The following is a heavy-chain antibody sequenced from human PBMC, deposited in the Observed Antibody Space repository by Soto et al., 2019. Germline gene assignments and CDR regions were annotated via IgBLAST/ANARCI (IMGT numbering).Heavy chain of an antibody. Sequence: PXETLSLTCTVSGGSXSSYYWSWIRQPPGKGLEWIGYIYYSGSTNYNPSLKSRVTISVDTSKNQFSLKLSSVTAADTAVYYCARHMNYYDSSGYYPGDYYYYGMDVWGQGTTVTVSS. CDR2: IYYSGST. V-gene: IGHV4-59*08. D-gene: IGHD3-22*01. J-gene: IGHJ6*02. CDR3: ARHMNYYDSSGYYPGDYYYYGMDV. CDR1: GGSXSSYY.